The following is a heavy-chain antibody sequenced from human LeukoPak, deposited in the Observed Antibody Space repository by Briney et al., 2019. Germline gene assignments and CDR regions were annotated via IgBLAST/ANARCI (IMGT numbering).Heavy chain of an antibody. Sequence: GVSLKISCKGSGYSFTSYWISWVRQMPGKGLEWMGRIDPSDSYTNYSPSFQGHVTISADKSISTAYLQWSSLKASDTAMYYCARRVKLGYCSSTSCFTLPDAFDIWGQGTMVTVSS. V-gene: IGHV5-10-1*01. CDR3: ARRVKLGYCSSTSCFTLPDAFDI. CDR2: IDPSDSYT. J-gene: IGHJ3*02. CDR1: GYSFTSYW. D-gene: IGHD2-2*02.